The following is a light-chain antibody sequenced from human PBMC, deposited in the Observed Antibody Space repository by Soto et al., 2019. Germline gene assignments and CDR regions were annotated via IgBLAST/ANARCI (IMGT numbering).Light chain of an antibody. CDR3: SSYASDRTYV. CDR1: SSDVGDYNY. Sequence: QSALTQPASVSGSPGQSIAISCTGTSSDVGDYNYVSWYQQHPGKAPKLIIYDVSNRPSGVSNRFSGSRSGNTASLTISGLQAEDEADYYCSSYASDRTYVFGTGTKVTVL. CDR2: DVS. V-gene: IGLV2-14*01. J-gene: IGLJ1*01.